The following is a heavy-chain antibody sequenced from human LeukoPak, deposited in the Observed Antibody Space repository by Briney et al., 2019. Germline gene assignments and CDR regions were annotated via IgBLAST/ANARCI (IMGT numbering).Heavy chain of an antibody. V-gene: IGHV4-61*02. CDR1: GGSISSGSYY. Sequence: SETLSLTCTVSGGSISSGSYYWSWIRQPAGKGLEWIGRIYTSGSTNYNPSLKSRVTMSVDTSKNQFSLKLSSVTAADTAVYYCARPTTADEGRAFDIWGQGTMVTVSS. J-gene: IGHJ3*02. CDR3: ARPTTADEGRAFDI. CDR2: IYTSGST. D-gene: IGHD4-17*01.